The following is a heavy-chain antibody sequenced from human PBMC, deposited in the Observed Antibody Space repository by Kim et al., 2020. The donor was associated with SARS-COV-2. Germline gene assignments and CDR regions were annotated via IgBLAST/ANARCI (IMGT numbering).Heavy chain of an antibody. V-gene: IGHV4-34*01. J-gene: IGHJ5*02. CDR2: INHSGST. Sequence: SETLSLTCAVYGGSFSGYYWSWIRQPPGKGLEWIGEINHSGSTNYNPSLKSRVTISVDTSKNQFSLKLSSVTAADTAVYYCARGTYYYGSGSYQGRRWFDPWGQGTLVTVSS. CDR3: ARGTYYYGSGSYQGRRWFDP. D-gene: IGHD3-10*01. CDR1: GGSFSGYY.